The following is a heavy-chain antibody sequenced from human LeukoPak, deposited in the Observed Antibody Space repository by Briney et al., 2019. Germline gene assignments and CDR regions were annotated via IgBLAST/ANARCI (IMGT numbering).Heavy chain of an antibody. J-gene: IGHJ3*02. D-gene: IGHD3-10*01. CDR1: GFTFITHS. CDR3: TRDQSVRYAFDI. Sequence: KPGGSLRLSCEASGFTFITHSMGWVRQAPGKGLEWVSSISGRSVFISYTDSVKGRFTISRDNARNSLFLELSSLRPEDTAVYYCTRDQSVRYAFDIWGQGSLVTVSS. V-gene: IGHV3-21*01. CDR2: ISGRSVFI.